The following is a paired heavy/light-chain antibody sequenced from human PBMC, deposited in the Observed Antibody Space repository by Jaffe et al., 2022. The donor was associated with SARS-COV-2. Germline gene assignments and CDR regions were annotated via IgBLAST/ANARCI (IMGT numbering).Light chain of an antibody. V-gene: IGKV1-39*01. CDR3: QQFYITPPYT. CDR1: QTITNY. Sequence: DVQMTQSPSSLSASVGDRVTITCRASQTITNYLNWFQQKPGKAPKLLIFGASSLQSGVPSRFSGSGSGTDFTLTISSLQPEDFATYYCQQFYITPPYTFGQGTKLEI. J-gene: IGKJ2*01. CDR2: GAS.
Heavy chain of an antibody. CDR1: GFPFNDAW. Sequence: EVQLVESGGGLVNPGGSLRLSCAASGFPFNDAWMGWVRQTPGRGLEWVGRLKSKPDGGTTDYAAPVKGRFTISRDGSKNTLYLQMNSLKTEDTAMYYCTTDGGIAARPLFDYWGQGILVTVSS. V-gene: IGHV3-15*01. CDR2: LKSKPDGGTT. D-gene: IGHD6-6*01. J-gene: IGHJ4*02. CDR3: TTDGGIAARPLFDY.